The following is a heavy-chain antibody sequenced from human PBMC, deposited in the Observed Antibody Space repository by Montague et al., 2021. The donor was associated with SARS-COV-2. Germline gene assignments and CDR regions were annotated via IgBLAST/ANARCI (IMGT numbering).Heavy chain of an antibody. J-gene: IGHJ3*02. V-gene: IGHV4-39*01. D-gene: IGHD3-3*01. CDR1: GGSISSSYY. CDR3: ARHGLAGITIFGVVTPRGGFDI. CDR2: IYYSGST. Sequence: SETLSLTCTVSGGSISSSYYWGWIRQPPGKGLEWIGSIYYSGSTYYNPSLKSRATISVDTSKNQFSLKLSSVTAADTAVYYCARHGLAGITIFGVVTPRGGFDIWGQGTMVTVSS.